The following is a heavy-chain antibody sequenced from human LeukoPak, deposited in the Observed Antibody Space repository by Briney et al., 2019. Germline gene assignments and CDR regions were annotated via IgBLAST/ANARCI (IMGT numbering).Heavy chain of an antibody. V-gene: IGHV4-30-4*01. CDR2: IYYSGST. CDR3: ARGTLEWLLRYYYYGMDV. D-gene: IGHD3-3*01. J-gene: IGHJ6*02. Sequence: SETLSLTCTVSGGSISSGDYYWSWIRQPPGKGLEWIGYIYYSGSTYDNPSLKSRVTISVDTSKNQFSLKLSSVTAADTAVYYCARGTLEWLLRYYYYGMDVWGQGTTVTVSS. CDR1: GGSISSGDYY.